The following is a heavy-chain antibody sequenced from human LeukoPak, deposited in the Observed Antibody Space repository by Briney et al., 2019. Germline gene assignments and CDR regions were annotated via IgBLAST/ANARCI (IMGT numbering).Heavy chain of an antibody. CDR1: GYTFTSYD. D-gene: IGHD3-10*01. V-gene: IGHV1-8*01. CDR2: MNPNSGNT. Sequence: ASVKVSCKASGYTFTSYDINWVRQATGQGLEWMGWMNPNSGNTGYAQKFQGRVTMTRNTSISTDYMELSSLRSADTAVYYCARGSYGSGIVGNWFDPWGQGTLVTVSS. J-gene: IGHJ5*02. CDR3: ARGSYGSGIVGNWFDP.